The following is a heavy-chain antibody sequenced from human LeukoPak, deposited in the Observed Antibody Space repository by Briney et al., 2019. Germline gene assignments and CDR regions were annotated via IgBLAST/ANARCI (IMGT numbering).Heavy chain of an antibody. J-gene: IGHJ4*02. CDR3: ARASSRGYSYGRRFDY. D-gene: IGHD5-18*01. Sequence: PSETLSLTCAVYGGSFSGYYWSWIRQPPGKGLEWIGEIKHSGSTNYNPSLKSRVTISVDTSKNQSSLKLSSVTAADTAVYYCARASSRGYSYGRRFDYWGQGTLVTVSS. V-gene: IGHV4-34*01. CDR2: IKHSGST. CDR1: GGSFSGYY.